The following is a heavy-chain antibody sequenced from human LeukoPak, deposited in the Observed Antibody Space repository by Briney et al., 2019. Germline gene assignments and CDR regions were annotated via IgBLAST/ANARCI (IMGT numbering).Heavy chain of an antibody. J-gene: IGHJ4*02. V-gene: IGHV4-34*01. CDR3: ATDFIAVAGTSGDY. Sequence: SETLSLTCAVYGGSFSGYYWSWIRRPPGKGLEWIGEINHSGSTNYNPSLKSRVTISVDTSKNQFSLKLSSVTAADTAVYYCATDFIAVAGTSGDYWGQGTLVTVSS. CDR2: INHSGST. CDR1: GGSFSGYY. D-gene: IGHD6-19*01.